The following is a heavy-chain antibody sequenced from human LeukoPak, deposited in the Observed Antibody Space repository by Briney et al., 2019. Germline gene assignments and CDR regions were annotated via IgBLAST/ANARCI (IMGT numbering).Heavy chain of an antibody. Sequence: GGSLRLSCAASGFTSDDYAMHWVRQAPGKGLEWVSGISWNSGSIGYADSVKGRFTISRDNAKNSLYLQMNSLRAEDTALYYCAKAGGYNYDFWSASRYFDYWGQGTLVTVSS. J-gene: IGHJ4*02. CDR3: AKAGGYNYDFWSASRYFDY. CDR1: GFTSDDYA. V-gene: IGHV3-9*02. CDR2: ISWNSGSI. D-gene: IGHD3-3*01.